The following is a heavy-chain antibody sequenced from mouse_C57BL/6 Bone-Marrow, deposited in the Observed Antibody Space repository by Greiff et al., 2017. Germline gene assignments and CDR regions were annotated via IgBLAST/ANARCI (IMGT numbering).Heavy chain of an antibody. J-gene: IGHJ3*01. Sequence: QVQLKQPGAELVKPGASVKLSCKASGYTFNSYWMHWVKQRPGRGLEWIGRIDPNRGGTKYNEKFKSKATLTVDKPSSTAYMQLSSLTSEDSAVYYCARSGGYYDSFAYWGPGNLVTVFA. CDR2: IDPNRGGT. D-gene: IGHD2-4*01. V-gene: IGHV1-72*01. CDR1: GYTFNSYW. CDR3: ARSGGYYDSFAY.